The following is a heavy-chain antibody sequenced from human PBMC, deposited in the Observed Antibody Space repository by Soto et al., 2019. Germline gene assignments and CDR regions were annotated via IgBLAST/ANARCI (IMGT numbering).Heavy chain of an antibody. D-gene: IGHD3-10*01. CDR2: ISNSGTS. V-gene: IGHV4-59*08. J-gene: IGHJ3*02. CDR3: ARADITMVRGVRAFDI. CDR1: GGSIRSYH. Sequence: PSETLSLTCSVSGGSIRSYHWNWIRQAPGKGLEWIGYISNSGTSYYNPSLRGRVTISVDTSKNQFSLKLSSVTAADTAVYYCARADITMVRGVRAFDIWGQGTMVTVSS.